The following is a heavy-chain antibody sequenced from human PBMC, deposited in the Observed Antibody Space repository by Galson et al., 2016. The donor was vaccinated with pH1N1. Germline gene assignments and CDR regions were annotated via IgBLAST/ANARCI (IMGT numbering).Heavy chain of an antibody. CDR3: ARAVAAADSL. D-gene: IGHD6-25*01. J-gene: IGHJ4*02. V-gene: IGHV3-7*01. Sequence: SLRLSCAGSGFTLSNYWMSWVRQAPGKGLEWVANINQDGSQTYFVDSVKGRFTISRDNAKNSVYLQMDSLRVEDTAVYFGARAVAAADSLWGQGTLVTVSS. CDR2: INQDGSQT. CDR1: GFTLSNYW.